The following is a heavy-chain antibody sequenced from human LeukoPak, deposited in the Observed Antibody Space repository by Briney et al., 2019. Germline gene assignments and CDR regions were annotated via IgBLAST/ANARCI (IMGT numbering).Heavy chain of an antibody. CDR1: GGSISTSNYY. CDR3: ARAKLRPPGYFDF. V-gene: IGHV4-39*07. J-gene: IGHJ2*01. CDR2: IFYSGST. D-gene: IGHD4-23*01. Sequence: SETLSLTCTVSGGSISTSNYYWGWIRQPPGKGLEWIGNIFYSGSTYYSPSLRSRVTISLDTSRNQFSLKLNSVTAADTAVYYCARAKLRPPGYFDFWGRGTLVTVSS.